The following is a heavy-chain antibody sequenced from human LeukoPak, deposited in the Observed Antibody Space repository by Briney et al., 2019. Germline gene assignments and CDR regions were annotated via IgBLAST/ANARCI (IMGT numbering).Heavy chain of an antibody. J-gene: IGHJ4*02. D-gene: IGHD6-13*01. CDR3: ARGGSSSSWPFYY. Sequence: SSETLSLTCTVSGGSISSYYWSWIRQPPGKGLEWIGYIHYSGSTNYNPSLKSRVTMSVDTSKNQFSLRLTSVTAADTAVYYCARGGSSSSWPFYYWGQGTLVTVSS. CDR2: IHYSGST. V-gene: IGHV4-59*01. CDR1: GGSISSYY.